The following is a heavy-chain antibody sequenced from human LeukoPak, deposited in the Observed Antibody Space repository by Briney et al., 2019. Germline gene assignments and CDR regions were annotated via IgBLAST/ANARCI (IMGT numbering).Heavy chain of an antibody. CDR3: ARDSIATDRRYFDY. CDR1: GGSLSSYH. Sequence: SETLSLTCTVSGGSLSSYHWSWIRQPPGKGLEWIGYIYYSGSTNYNPSLKSRVTISVDTSKNLFSLNLSSVTAADTAVYYCARDSIATDRRYFDYWGQGTLVTVSS. V-gene: IGHV4-59*01. CDR2: IYYSGST. D-gene: IGHD6-13*01. J-gene: IGHJ4*02.